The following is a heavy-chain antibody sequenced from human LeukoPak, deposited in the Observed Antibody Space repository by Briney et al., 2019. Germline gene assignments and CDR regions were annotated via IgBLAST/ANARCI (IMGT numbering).Heavy chain of an antibody. CDR2: IYHSGST. D-gene: IGHD6-13*01. J-gene: IGHJ4*02. CDR1: GGSISSSNW. Sequence: PSETLSLTCAVSGGSISSSNWWSWVRQPPGKGLEWIGEIYHSGSTNYNPSLKSRVTISVDKSKNQFSLKLSSVTAADTAVYYCARDHQGIAAAGFFDYWGQGTLVTVSS. V-gene: IGHV4-4*02. CDR3: ARDHQGIAAAGFFDY.